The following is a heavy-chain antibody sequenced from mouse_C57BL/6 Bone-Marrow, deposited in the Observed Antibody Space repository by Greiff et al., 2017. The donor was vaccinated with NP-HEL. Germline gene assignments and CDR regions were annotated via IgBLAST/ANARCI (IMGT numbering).Heavy chain of an antibody. D-gene: IGHD2-4*01. V-gene: IGHV5-4*01. Sequence: EVMLVESGGGLMKPGGSLKLSCAASGFTFSSYAMSWVRQTPEKRLEWVATISDGGSYTYYPDNVKGRFTISRDNAKNNLYLQMSHLKSEDTAMYYCAREEIYDYLAWFAYWGQGTLVTVSA. CDR2: ISDGGSYT. CDR1: GFTFSSYA. CDR3: AREEIYDYLAWFAY. J-gene: IGHJ3*01.